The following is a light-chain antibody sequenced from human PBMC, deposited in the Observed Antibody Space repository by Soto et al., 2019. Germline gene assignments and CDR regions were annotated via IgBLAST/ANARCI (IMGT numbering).Light chain of an antibody. CDR1: SSDVGGYNY. J-gene: IGLJ2*01. Sequence: QSVLTQPASVSGSPGQSITISCTGTSSDVGGYNYVSWYQHHPGKVPKLMIYEVSNRPSGISNRFSGSKSGNTASLTISGLQAEDEADYYCSSYTTSYTLVFGGGTKLTVL. CDR3: SSYTTSYTLV. CDR2: EVS. V-gene: IGLV2-14*01.